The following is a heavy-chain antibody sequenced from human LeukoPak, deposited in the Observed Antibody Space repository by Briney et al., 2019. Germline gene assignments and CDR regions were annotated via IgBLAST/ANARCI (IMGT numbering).Heavy chain of an antibody. CDR2: ISASGSTI. V-gene: IGHV3-48*03. CDR1: GFTFSSYE. D-gene: IGHD7-27*01. J-gene: IGHJ3*02. CDR3: AREGTGSDDSFNI. Sequence: GGSLRLSCAASGFTFSSYEMNWVRQAPGKGLEWVSYISASGSTIYYAESVKGRFTISRDNANTSLYLQMNSLRAEDTAIYYCAREGTGSDDSFNIWGQGTMATVSS.